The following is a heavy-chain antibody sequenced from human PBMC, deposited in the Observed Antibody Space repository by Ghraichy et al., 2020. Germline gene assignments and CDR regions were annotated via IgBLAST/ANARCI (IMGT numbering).Heavy chain of an antibody. CDR3: ATEYGDYVGREYFQQ. V-gene: IGHV4-31*03. CDR2: MSYNGNA. CDR1: GASIISADYH. D-gene: IGHD4-17*01. J-gene: IGHJ1*01. Sequence: SETLSLTCTVSGASIISADYHWSWIRQPPGKGLEWIAYMSYNGNAYYSPSLRSRVTISVDTSKNQFSLQLTSVTSADTAVYYCATEYGDYVGREYFQQWGQGTLVTVSS.